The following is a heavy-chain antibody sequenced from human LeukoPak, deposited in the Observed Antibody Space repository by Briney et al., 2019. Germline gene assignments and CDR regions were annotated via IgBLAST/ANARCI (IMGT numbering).Heavy chain of an antibody. J-gene: IGHJ6*02. CDR2: ISYDGGNK. CDR3: ARAVGGESYYYYYYGMDV. V-gene: IGHV3-30-3*01. Sequence: PGGSLRLSCAASGFTFSSYAMPWVRQAPGKGLEWVAVISYDGGNKYYADSVKGRFTISRDNSKNTLYLQMNSLRAEDTAMYYCARAVGGESYYYYYYGMDVWGQGTTVTVSS. D-gene: IGHD3-16*01. CDR1: GFTFSSYA.